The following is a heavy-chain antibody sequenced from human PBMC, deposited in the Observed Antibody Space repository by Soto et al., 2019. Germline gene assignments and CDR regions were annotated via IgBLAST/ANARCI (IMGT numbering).Heavy chain of an antibody. Sequence: QVQLVESGGGVVQPGRSLRLSCAASGFTFSSYGMHWVRQAPGKGLEWVAVIWYDGSNKYYADSVKGRFTISRDNSKNTLYLQMNSLRAEDTAVYYCASESAFDFWSGSAPYYGMDVWGQGTTVTVSS. D-gene: IGHD3-3*01. CDR2: IWYDGSNK. V-gene: IGHV3-33*01. J-gene: IGHJ6*02. CDR1: GFTFSSYG. CDR3: ASESAFDFWSGSAPYYGMDV.